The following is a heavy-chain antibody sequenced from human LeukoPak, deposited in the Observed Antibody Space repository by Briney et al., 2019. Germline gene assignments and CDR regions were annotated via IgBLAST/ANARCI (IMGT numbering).Heavy chain of an antibody. CDR2: IKSDESER. J-gene: IGHJ4*02. V-gene: IGHV3-7*01. D-gene: IGHD6-13*01. CDR1: GFTFSDYW. CDR3: ARDSGLIAAAGIVDTAPFDY. Sequence: GGSLRLSCVGSGFTFSDYWMSWVRQAPGRGLEWVANIKSDESERFFLDSVTGRFTISRDNAKNSVYLQMNSLRAEDTAVYYCARDSGLIAAAGIVDTAPFDYWGQGTLVTVSS.